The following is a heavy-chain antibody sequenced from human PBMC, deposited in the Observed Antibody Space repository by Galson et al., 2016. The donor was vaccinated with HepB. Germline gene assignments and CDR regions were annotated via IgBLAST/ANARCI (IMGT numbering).Heavy chain of an antibody. Sequence: QSGAEVKKPGASVKVSCRASGYTFAHYGIIWVRQAPGQGLEWVGWITFHNAKSAQPLQGRVTMTTDTSTSTAYMELRSLRSDDTAVYYCARFRDNIGWYGWFDPWGQGSLVTVSS. CDR3: ARFRDNIGWYGWFDP. CDR1: GYTFAHYG. CDR2: ITFHNA. V-gene: IGHV1-18*01. J-gene: IGHJ5*02. D-gene: IGHD6-19*01.